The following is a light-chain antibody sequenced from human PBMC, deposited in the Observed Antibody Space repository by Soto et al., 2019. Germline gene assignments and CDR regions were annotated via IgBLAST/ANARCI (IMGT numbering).Light chain of an antibody. V-gene: IGLV2-8*01. CDR1: SSDVVGYNY. CDR2: EVN. CDR3: TSYAGGNNV. Sequence: QSALTQPPSASGSPVQSVTISCTGTSSDVVGYNYVSWYQQHPGKVPKLMVYEVNKRPSGVPDRFSGSKSGNTASLTVSGLQAEDEADYYCTSYAGGNNVFGTGTKLTVL. J-gene: IGLJ1*01.